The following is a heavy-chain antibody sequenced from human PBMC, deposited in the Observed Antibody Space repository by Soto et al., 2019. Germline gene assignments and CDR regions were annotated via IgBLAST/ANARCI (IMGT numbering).Heavy chain of an antibody. CDR3: ARLQRVWFGED. J-gene: IGHJ4*02. CDR2: IYYSGTT. Sequence: QLQLQESGPGLVKPSENLSLTCTDSGGSISSSGYYWGWIRQPPGKGLEWIGSIYYSGTTYYNPSLKSRVTISVDTSKNQFSLKLSSMTAADTAVYYCARLQRVWFGEDWGQGTLVTVSS. CDR1: GGSISSSGYY. V-gene: IGHV4-39*01. D-gene: IGHD3-10*01.